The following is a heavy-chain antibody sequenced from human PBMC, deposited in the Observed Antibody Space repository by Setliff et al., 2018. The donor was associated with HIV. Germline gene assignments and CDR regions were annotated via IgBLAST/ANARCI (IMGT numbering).Heavy chain of an antibody. V-gene: IGHV4-38-2*01. D-gene: IGHD2-2*01. CDR3: ASRVPAARHFDY. J-gene: IGHJ4*02. CDR1: GYSISSGCY. Sequence: SETLSLTCAVSGYSISSGCYWGWIRQPPGKGLEWIGSMYHTGSTYYSPSLKSRVTISLDRFKNQFSLKLTSVTAADTAVYYCASRVPAARHFDYWGQGTLVTVSS. CDR2: MYHTGST.